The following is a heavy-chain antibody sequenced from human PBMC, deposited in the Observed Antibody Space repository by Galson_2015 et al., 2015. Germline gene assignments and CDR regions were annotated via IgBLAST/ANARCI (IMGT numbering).Heavy chain of an antibody. CDR3: AREATVTGRWYFDL. CDR2: ISSSGSTI. D-gene: IGHD4-11*01. CDR1: GFTFSDYY. J-gene: IGHJ2*01. Sequence: SLRLSCAASGFTFSDYYMSWIRQAPGKGLEWVSYISSSGSTIYYADSVKGRFTISRDNAKNSLYLQMNSLRAEDTAVYYCAREATVTGRWYFDLWGRGTLVTVSS. V-gene: IGHV3-11*01.